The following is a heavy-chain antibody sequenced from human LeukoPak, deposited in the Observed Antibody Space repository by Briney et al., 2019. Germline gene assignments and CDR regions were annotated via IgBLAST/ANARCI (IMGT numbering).Heavy chain of an antibody. J-gene: IGHJ4*02. CDR1: GGSISSSSYY. D-gene: IGHD5-18*01. CDR3: ARAIQLWESCDY. V-gene: IGHV4-39*07. Sequence: PSVTLSLTCTVSGGSISSSSYYWGWIRQPPGKGLEWIGSIYYSGSTYYNPSLKSRVTISVDTSKNQFSLKLSSVTAADTAVYYCARAIQLWESCDYWGQGTLVTVSS. CDR2: IYYSGST.